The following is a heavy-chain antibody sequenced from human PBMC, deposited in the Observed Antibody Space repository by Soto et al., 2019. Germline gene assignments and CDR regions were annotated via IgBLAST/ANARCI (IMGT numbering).Heavy chain of an antibody. D-gene: IGHD3-22*01. CDR2: IYYTGMT. CDR3: ARGPPNSI. V-gene: IGHV4-4*02. CDR1: GDSISSSKW. Sequence: SETLSLTCAVSGDSISSSKWWSWVRQPPGKGLEWITSIYYTGMTYYNPSLKSRVTISVDRSKNQLSLKLNSVTAADRAVYYCARGPPNSIWGQGTMVTVSS. J-gene: IGHJ4*02.